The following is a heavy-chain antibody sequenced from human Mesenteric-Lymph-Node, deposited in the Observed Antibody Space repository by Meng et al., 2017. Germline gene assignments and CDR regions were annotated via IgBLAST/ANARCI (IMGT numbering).Heavy chain of an antibody. CDR1: GFTLSNYA. D-gene: IGHD1-26*01. CDR3: AKGLRGTYDY. V-gene: IGHV3-23*01. CDR2: ISGSDGST. Sequence: EVQLLESGGGLVQPGGSLRLSCTASGFTLSNYAMTWVRQAPGKGLEWTSSISGSDGSTYYADSVKGRLTISRDNSKNTLYLQMNSLRAEDTALYYCAKGLRGTYDYWGQGTLVTVSS. J-gene: IGHJ4*02.